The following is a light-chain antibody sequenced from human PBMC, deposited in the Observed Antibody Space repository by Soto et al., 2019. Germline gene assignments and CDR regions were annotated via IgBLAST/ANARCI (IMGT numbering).Light chain of an antibody. CDR3: SSYTTDTIWV. Sequence: QSVLTQPPSASGTPGQRVTISCSGSSSNIGSNYVYWYQQLPGTAPKLLIYRNNQRPSGVPDRFSGSKSGTSASLAISGLQSEDEATYYCSSYTTDTIWVFGGGTKLTVL. CDR2: RNN. V-gene: IGLV1-47*01. CDR1: SSNIGSNY. J-gene: IGLJ3*02.